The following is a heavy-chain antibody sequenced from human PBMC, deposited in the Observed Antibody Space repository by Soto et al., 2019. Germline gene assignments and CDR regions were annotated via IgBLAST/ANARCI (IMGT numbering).Heavy chain of an antibody. J-gene: IGHJ4*02. V-gene: IGHV4-31*03. D-gene: IGHD2-8*01. CDR1: GASINSGSYY. CDR2: IYYSGRG. Sequence: SETLSLTCTVSGASINSGSYYWSWIRQHPVRGLEWIGYIYYSGRGYYNPSLKSRVNISIDTSSNQFSLSLSSVTAADMAVYYCARRVSTAYFDSWGQGTLVT. CDR3: ARRVSTAYFDS.